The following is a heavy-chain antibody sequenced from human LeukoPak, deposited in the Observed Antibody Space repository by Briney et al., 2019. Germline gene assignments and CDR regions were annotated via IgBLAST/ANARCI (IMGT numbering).Heavy chain of an antibody. V-gene: IGHV4-38-2*02. D-gene: IGHD3-3*01. CDR1: GYSISSGYY. CDR3: ARDRSTIFGVVIK. CDR2: IYHSGST. Sequence: SETLSLTCTVSGYSISSGYYWGWIRQPPGEGLEWIGSIYHSGSTYYNPSLKSRVTISVDTSKNQFSLKLSSVTAADTAVYYCARDRSTIFGVVIKWGQGTLVTVSS. J-gene: IGHJ4*02.